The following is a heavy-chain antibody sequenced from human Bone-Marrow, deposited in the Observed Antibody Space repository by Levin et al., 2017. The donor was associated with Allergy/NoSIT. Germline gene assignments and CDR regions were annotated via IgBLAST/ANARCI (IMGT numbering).Heavy chain of an antibody. Sequence: ASVKVSCKASGYNFIAYYIHWVRQAPRQGLEWMGWVRPMTGGTNYAHRFQGRVTMTLDRSINTAYMELNSLTSDDTAVYYCGRGVQSFDSWGQGTLVTVSS. CDR2: VRPMTGGT. CDR1: GYNFIAYY. V-gene: IGHV1-2*07. CDR3: GRGVQSFDS. D-gene: IGHD3-16*01. J-gene: IGHJ5*01.